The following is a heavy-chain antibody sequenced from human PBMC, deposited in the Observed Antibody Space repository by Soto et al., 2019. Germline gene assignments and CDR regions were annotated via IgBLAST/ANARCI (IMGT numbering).Heavy chain of an antibody. J-gene: IGHJ4*02. CDR1: GFIFSNHA. CDR3: ANRQGIGAAAKNFDF. CDR2: ISAGGNLI. D-gene: IGHD6-13*01. V-gene: IGHV3-23*01. Sequence: SGGSLRLSCAASGFIFSNHAMSWVRQVPGKGLEWVSGISAGGNLIYYADSVRGRFTMSRDNSKNMLYLQMNSLRAEDTAVYFCANRQGIGAAAKNFDFWGQGARVTVSS.